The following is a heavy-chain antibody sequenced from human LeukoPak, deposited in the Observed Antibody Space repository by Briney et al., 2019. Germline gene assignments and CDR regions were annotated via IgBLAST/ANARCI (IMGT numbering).Heavy chain of an antibody. V-gene: IGHV1-18*01. CDR1: GYTFTSYD. J-gene: IGHJ5*02. CDR2: ISPSNGNT. CDR3: ARVVVGATNCFDP. D-gene: IGHD2-15*01. Sequence: ASVKVSCKASGYTFTSYDISWVRQAPGQGLEWMGWISPSNGNTNYAQSLQGRVTMTTDRSTSTAYMELRSLTSDDTALYCCARVVVGATNCFDPWGQGTLVTVSS.